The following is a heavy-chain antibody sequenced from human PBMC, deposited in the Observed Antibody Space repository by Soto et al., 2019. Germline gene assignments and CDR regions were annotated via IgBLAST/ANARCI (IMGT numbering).Heavy chain of an antibody. CDR1: GYSFSTYG. CDR3: ARDRGYGSDTFDI. V-gene: IGHV1-18*01. CDR2: IGAYDGDT. D-gene: IGHD5-18*01. Sequence: QAQLVLSGAEVKSPGASVKVSCKASGYSFSTYGISWVRQAPGQGLEWMGWIGAYDGDTNYAQKLQGRVTMTMDTSTSTAYMELTSLRSDDTAMYYCARDRGYGSDTFDIWGQGTMVTVTS. J-gene: IGHJ3*02.